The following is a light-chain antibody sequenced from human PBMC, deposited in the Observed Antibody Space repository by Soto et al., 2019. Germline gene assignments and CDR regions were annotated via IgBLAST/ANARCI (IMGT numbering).Light chain of an antibody. CDR2: DAS. J-gene: IGKJ4*01. Sequence: DIQMTQSPSSLSASIGDRVSITCRASQDVRTWLAWYRQKPGKAPEPLIYDASNLQSGVPSRFSGSGSGTDFTLSISSLQPEDFATYYCQQYFSYPRTFGGGTKVDIK. V-gene: IGKV1D-16*01. CDR3: QQYFSYPRT. CDR1: QDVRTW.